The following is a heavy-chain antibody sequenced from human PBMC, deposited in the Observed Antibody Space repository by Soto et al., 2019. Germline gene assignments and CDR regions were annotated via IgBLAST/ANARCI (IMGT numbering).Heavy chain of an antibody. J-gene: IGHJ4*02. D-gene: IGHD3-10*01. CDR1: GGSISSYY. Sequence: NPSETLSLTCTVSGGSISSYYWSWIRQPPGKGLEWIGYIYYSGSTNYNPSLKSRLTISLDTSKNQFSLKLSSVTAADTAVYYCASSRGGYFDNWGQGTLVTVSS. CDR3: ASSRGGYFDN. CDR2: IYYSGST. V-gene: IGHV4-59*08.